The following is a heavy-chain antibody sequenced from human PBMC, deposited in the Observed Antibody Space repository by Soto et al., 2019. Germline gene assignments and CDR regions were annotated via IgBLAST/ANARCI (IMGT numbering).Heavy chain of an antibody. CDR3: ARDARLELFRYYYMDV. D-gene: IGHD1-7*01. J-gene: IGHJ6*03. V-gene: IGHV4-31*03. CDR1: GGSISSGGYY. CDR2: IYYSGRT. Sequence: QVQLQESGPGLVKPSQTLSLTCTVSGGSISSGGYYWSWIRQHPGKGLEWIGYIYYSGRTYYNPSLKSRVTISVDTSKNQFSLKLSSVTAADTAVYYCARDARLELFRYYYMDVWGKGTTVTVSS.